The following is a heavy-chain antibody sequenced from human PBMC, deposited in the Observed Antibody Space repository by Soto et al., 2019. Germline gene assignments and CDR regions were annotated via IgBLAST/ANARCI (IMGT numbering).Heavy chain of an antibody. Sequence: PGGSLRLSCAASGFTFSSYAMSWVRQAPGKGLEWVSAISGSGGSTYYADSVKGRFTISRDNSKNTLYLQMNSLRAEDTAVYYCAKDRKRALTAPYYFDYWGQGTLVTVSS. V-gene: IGHV3-23*01. CDR2: ISGSGGST. J-gene: IGHJ4*02. CDR3: AKDRKRALTAPYYFDY. CDR1: GFTFSSYA. D-gene: IGHD2-21*02.